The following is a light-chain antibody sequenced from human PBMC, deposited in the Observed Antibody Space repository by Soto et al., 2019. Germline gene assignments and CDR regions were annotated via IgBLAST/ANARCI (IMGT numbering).Light chain of an antibody. CDR3: QQYGNSPT. CDR2: GAS. CDR1: QRVSARY. Sequence: IVLTQSPGTLSLAPGDRATLSCRASQRVSARYSAWYHQKPGQAPRLLIYGASTRATGIPDRFSGSGSGTDFTLTISRLEPEDFAVYFCQQYGNSPTFGQGTKVDIK. V-gene: IGKV3-20*01. J-gene: IGKJ1*01.